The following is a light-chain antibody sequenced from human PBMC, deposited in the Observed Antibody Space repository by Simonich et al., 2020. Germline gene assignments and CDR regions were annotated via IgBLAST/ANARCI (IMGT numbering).Light chain of an antibody. CDR3: SSYTSSSTLV. CDR2: VVS. V-gene: IGLV2-14*01. CDR1: SSDVGGYNY. Sequence: QSALTQPASGSGAPGPSITTSCTGTSSDVGGYNYLSWYHKPPGKAPKLMIFVVSNRPSGVSNRFSGSKSGNTASLTISGLQAEDEADYYCSSYTSSSTLVFGGGTKLTVL. J-gene: IGLJ2*01.